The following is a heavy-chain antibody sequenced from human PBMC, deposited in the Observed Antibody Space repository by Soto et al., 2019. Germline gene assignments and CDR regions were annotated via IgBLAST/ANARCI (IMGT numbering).Heavy chain of an antibody. J-gene: IGHJ4*02. Sequence: QITLRESGPTLVKPTQTLTLTCTFSGFSLTTPGEGVGWIRQPPGKALERVAVIYSNTHKRVTPSLETRVGITKDTSKSQVVLTIANREPADTATYFCAHRLRVGTVTDGFDFWGQGLLVTVTS. CDR2: IYSNTHK. V-gene: IGHV2-5*01. CDR1: GFSLTTPGEG. CDR3: AHRLRVGTVTDGFDF. D-gene: IGHD2-21*02.